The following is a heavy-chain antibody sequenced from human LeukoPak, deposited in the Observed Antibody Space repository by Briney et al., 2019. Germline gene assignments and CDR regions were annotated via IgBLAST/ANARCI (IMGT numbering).Heavy chain of an antibody. CDR1: GFTFSSYG. CDR2: IWYDGSNK. J-gene: IGHJ6*04. Sequence: GRSLRLSCAASGFTFSSYGMHWVRQAPGKGLEWVAVIWYDGSNKYYADSVKGRFTISRDNSKNTLYLQMNSLRAEDTAVYYCARDLDIVVVPAAMDYYYYGMDVWGKGTTVTVSS. CDR3: ARDLDIVVVPAAMDYYYYGMDV. D-gene: IGHD2-2*03. V-gene: IGHV3-33*01.